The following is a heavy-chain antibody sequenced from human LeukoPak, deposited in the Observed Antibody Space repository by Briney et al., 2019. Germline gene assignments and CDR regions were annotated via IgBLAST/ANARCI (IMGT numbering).Heavy chain of an antibody. J-gene: IGHJ4*02. Sequence: PSGTLSFTCTVSGGSISISYGSWIRRPAGKGLGGIGRIYTSGNTNCNPSLKSRVTMSVDTSKNQFSLKLSSVTAADTAVYYCARDLTIFGASDYWGQGTLVTVSS. D-gene: IGHD3-3*01. V-gene: IGHV4-4*07. CDR2: IYTSGNT. CDR3: ARDLTIFGASDY. CDR1: GGSISISY.